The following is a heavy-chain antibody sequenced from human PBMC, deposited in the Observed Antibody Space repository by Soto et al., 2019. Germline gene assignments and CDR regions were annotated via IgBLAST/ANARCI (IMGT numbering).Heavy chain of an antibody. V-gene: IGHV3-66*01. Sequence: EVQLVESGGGLVQAGGSLRLSCAASGFTVSGYYMAWVRQAPGKGLEWVSIIYSTNNTYYADFVKGRFTMSRDNSKNTMWLQMNSLRAEDTAVYYCARASIVSTMGGWLDPWGQGARVIVSS. J-gene: IGHJ5*02. CDR2: IYSTNNT. CDR1: GFTVSGYY. CDR3: ARASIVSTMGGWLDP. D-gene: IGHD5-12*01.